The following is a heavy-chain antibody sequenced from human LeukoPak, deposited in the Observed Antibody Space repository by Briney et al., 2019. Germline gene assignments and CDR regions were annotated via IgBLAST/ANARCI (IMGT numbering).Heavy chain of an antibody. CDR3: ARAAVPAAPLDY. Sequence: GGSLRLSCAASGFTFSNYAMSWVRQAPGKGLEWVSAFSGSGGSTYYADSVKGRFTISRDNSKNTLSPQMNSLRAEDTAVYYCARAAVPAAPLDYWGQGTLVTVSS. J-gene: IGHJ4*02. CDR2: FSGSGGST. V-gene: IGHV3-23*01. D-gene: IGHD6-19*01. CDR1: GFTFSNYA.